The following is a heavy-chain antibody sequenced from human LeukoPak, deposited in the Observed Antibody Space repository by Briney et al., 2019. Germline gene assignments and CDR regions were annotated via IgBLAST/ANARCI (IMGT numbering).Heavy chain of an antibody. J-gene: IGHJ4*02. CDR3: ARQNYYDSSGPFDY. CDR2: IYYSGSTST. Sequence: SETLSLTCTVSGGSISTSSYFWGWTRQPPGKGLEWIGSIYYSGSTSTYYNPSLKSRVTISVDTSKKQFSVKLSSGTAADTAVYYCARQNYYDSSGPFDYWGQGTLVTVSS. V-gene: IGHV4-39*01. D-gene: IGHD3-22*01. CDR1: GGSISTSSYF.